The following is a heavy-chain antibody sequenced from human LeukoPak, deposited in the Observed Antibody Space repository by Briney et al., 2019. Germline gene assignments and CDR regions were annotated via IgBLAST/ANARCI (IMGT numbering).Heavy chain of an antibody. D-gene: IGHD2-2*01. CDR2: IKQDGSEK. CDR3: ARLRCTSTSCFPDY. Sequence: PGGSLRLSCVASGFTFSNYWMSWVRQAPGKGLEWVANIKQDGSEKYHVDSVTGRFTISRDNAKNSLFLQMNGLRAEDTAIHYCARLRCTSTSCFPDYWGQGTLVTVSS. V-gene: IGHV3-7*01. J-gene: IGHJ4*02. CDR1: GFTFSNYW.